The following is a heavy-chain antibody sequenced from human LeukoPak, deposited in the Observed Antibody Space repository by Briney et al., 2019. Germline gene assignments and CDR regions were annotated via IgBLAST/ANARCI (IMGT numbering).Heavy chain of an antibody. V-gene: IGHV4-59*08. CDR3: ARQGGYCSGGTCYPNWFDP. CDR2: IYYSGST. Sequence: SETLSLTCTVSGGSTINYYWSWIRQPPGKGLAWNGYIYYSGSTDYNPSLKSRVTISVDTSSKNHFSLKLSSVTAADTAVYYCARQGGYCSGGTCYPNWFDPWGQGTLVTVSS. D-gene: IGHD2-15*01. CDR1: GGSTINYY. J-gene: IGHJ5*02.